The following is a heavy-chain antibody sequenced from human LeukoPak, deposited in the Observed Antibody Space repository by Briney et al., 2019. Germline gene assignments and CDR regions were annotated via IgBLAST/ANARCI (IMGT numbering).Heavy chain of an antibody. CDR2: MNPNSGNT. V-gene: IGHV1-8*01. D-gene: IGHD7-27*01. CDR1: GYTFTSYD. Sequence: ASVKVSCKASGYTFTSYDINWVRQATGQGLEWMGWMNPNSGNTGYAQKFQGRVTMTRNTSISTAYTELSSLRSEDTAVYYCARELHRNWGSAFDIWGRGTMVTVSS. CDR3: ARELHRNWGSAFDI. J-gene: IGHJ3*02.